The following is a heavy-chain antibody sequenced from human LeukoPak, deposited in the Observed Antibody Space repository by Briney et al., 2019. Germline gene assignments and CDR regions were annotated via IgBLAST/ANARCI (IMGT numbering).Heavy chain of an antibody. D-gene: IGHD4-17*01. CDR2: IYYSGGT. J-gene: IGHJ4*02. CDR1: GGSISSYY. CDR3: ARGGRDYEGFDC. V-gene: IGHV4-59*01. Sequence: SETLSLTCTVSGGSISSYYWSWIRQPPGKGLEWIGYIYYSGGTNYNPSLKSRVTISVDTPKNQFSLKLSSVTAADTAVYYCARGGRDYEGFDCWGQGTLVTVSS.